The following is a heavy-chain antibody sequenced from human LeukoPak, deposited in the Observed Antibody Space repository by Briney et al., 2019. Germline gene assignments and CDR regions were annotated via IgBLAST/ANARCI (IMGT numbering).Heavy chain of an antibody. V-gene: IGHV1-2*02. CDR3: ARDRPGYSSWFDP. CDR2: INPNSGGT. J-gene: IGHJ5*02. D-gene: IGHD6-19*01. Sequence: ASVKVSCKASGYTFTGYYMHWVRQAPGQGLEWMGWINPNSGGTNSAQKFQGRVTMTRDTSITTAYMELSSLRSDDTAVYYCARDRPGYSSWFDPWGQGTLVTVSS. CDR1: GYTFTGYY.